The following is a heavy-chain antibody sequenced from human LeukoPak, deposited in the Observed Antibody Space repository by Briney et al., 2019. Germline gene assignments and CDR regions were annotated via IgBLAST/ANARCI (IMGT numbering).Heavy chain of an antibody. CDR1: GFSFGSYP. J-gene: IGHJ4*02. CDR2: ISETGGVT. Sequence: GGSLRLSCVVSGFSFGSYPMSWVRQAPGKGLEWVSVISETGGVTHYADSMKGRFTISRDNIKNTLNLQMNSLRAEDTAIYYCARDSQLDYWGQGTLVTVSS. V-gene: IGHV3-23*01. D-gene: IGHD6-13*01. CDR3: ARDSQLDY.